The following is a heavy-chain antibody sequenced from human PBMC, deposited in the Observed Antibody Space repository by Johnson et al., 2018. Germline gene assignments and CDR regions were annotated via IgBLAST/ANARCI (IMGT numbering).Heavy chain of an antibody. CDR2: ISYDGNNK. CDR3: AGEGRRRITYSYDTSKYYYYLDV. Sequence: QVQLVQSGGGVVQPGRSLRLSCAASGFTFSSYALHWVRQAPGKGLEWVAFISYDGNNKHYADSVKGRFTISRDNSKNTLYLQMNSLRPEDTVVYYCAGEGRRRITYSYDTSKYYYYLDVWGKGTTVTVSS. J-gene: IGHJ6*03. V-gene: IGHV3-30-3*01. CDR1: GFTFSSYA. D-gene: IGHD3-22*01.